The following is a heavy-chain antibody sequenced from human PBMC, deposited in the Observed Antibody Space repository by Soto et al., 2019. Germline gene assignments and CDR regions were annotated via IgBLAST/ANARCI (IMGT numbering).Heavy chain of an antibody. D-gene: IGHD6-6*01. J-gene: IGHJ4*02. CDR3: ARGVRYSSSAVIDY. CDR2: MNPNSGNT. CDR1: GYTFTSYD. Sequence: AASVKVSCKASGYTFTSYDINWVRQATGQGLEWMGWMNPNSGNTGYAQKFQGRVTMTRNTSISTAYMELSSLRSEDTAVYYCARGVRYSSSAVIDYWGQGTLVTVSS. V-gene: IGHV1-8*01.